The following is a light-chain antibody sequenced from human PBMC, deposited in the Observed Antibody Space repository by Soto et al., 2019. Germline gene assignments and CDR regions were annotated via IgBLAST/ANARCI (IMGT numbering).Light chain of an antibody. CDR1: SSDVGDNY. V-gene: IGLV2-8*01. J-gene: IGLJ1*01. CDR3: CSYAGSSTFDV. Sequence: QSVLTQPPSASGSPGQSVTISCTGTSSDVGDNYVSWYQQHLGKAPKLIIYEVSQRPSGVPDRFSGSKSGNTASLTVSGLQTEDEADYYCCSYAGSSTFDVFGNGTKVTVL. CDR2: EVS.